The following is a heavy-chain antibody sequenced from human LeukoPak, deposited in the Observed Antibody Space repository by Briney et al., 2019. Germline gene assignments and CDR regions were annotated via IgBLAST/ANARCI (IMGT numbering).Heavy chain of an antibody. CDR2: ISSSSSTI. Sequence: PGGSLRLSCAASGFTFGSYSMNWVRQAPGKGLEWGSYISSSSSTIYYADSVKGRFTIPRDNAKNSLYLQMNSLRAEDTAVYYCAREYYYDSSGPPSQNWFDPWGQGTLVTVSS. J-gene: IGHJ5*02. D-gene: IGHD3-22*01. CDR3: AREYYYDSSGPPSQNWFDP. V-gene: IGHV3-48*01. CDR1: GFTFGSYS.